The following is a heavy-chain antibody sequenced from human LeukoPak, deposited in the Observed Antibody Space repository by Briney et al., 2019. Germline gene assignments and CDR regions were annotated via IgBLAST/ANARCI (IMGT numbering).Heavy chain of an antibody. J-gene: IGHJ4*02. CDR3: ARARGGYDSSFYFDY. CDR2: ISSSSSTI. D-gene: IGHD3-22*01. V-gene: IGHV3-48*04. Sequence: GGSLRLSCAASGFTFDDYAMHWVRQAPGKGLEWVSSISSSSSTIYYADSVKGRFTISRDNAKNSLYLQMNSLRAEDTAVYYCARARGGYDSSFYFDYWGQGTLVTVSS. CDR1: GFTFDDYA.